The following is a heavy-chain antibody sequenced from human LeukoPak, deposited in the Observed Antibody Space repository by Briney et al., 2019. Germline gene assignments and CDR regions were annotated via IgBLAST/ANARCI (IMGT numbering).Heavy chain of an antibody. CDR3: AKDVPAAYFDY. Sequence: GGSLRLSCAASGFSFSNYGMHWVRQAPGKGLEWVAFIRSDGTIKYYADSVKGRFTISRDNSKNTLYLQLNSLRAEDTAVYYCAKDVPAAYFDYWGQGTLVTVSS. CDR2: IRSDGTIK. V-gene: IGHV3-30*02. D-gene: IGHD2-2*01. CDR1: GFSFSNYG. J-gene: IGHJ4*02.